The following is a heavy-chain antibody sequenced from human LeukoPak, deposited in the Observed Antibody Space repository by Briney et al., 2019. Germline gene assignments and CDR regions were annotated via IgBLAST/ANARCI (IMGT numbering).Heavy chain of an antibody. Sequence: SQTLSLTCTVSGGPISSGIYYWSWIRQPAGKGLEWIGRIYTSGSTNYNPSLKSRVTISVDTSKNQFSLKLSSVTAADTAVYYCARTYYYDSSGYYSLDYWGQGTLVTVSS. CDR3: ARTYYYDSSGYYSLDY. J-gene: IGHJ4*02. CDR1: GGPISSGIYY. CDR2: IYTSGST. D-gene: IGHD3-22*01. V-gene: IGHV4-61*02.